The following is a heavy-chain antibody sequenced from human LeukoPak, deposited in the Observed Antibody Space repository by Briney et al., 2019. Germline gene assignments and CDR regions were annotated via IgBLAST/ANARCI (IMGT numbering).Heavy chain of an antibody. CDR2: IYPGDSDT. CDR3: ARQYSSSPTTYYYYGMDV. Sequence: GESLQTSFKGSGYSFTSYWIGWVRQMPGKGLEWMGIIYPGDSDTRYSPSFQGQVTISADKSISTAYLQWSSLKASDTAMYYCARQYSSSPTTYYYYGMDVWGQGTTVTVSS. D-gene: IGHD6-13*01. V-gene: IGHV5-51*01. CDR1: GYSFTSYW. J-gene: IGHJ6*02.